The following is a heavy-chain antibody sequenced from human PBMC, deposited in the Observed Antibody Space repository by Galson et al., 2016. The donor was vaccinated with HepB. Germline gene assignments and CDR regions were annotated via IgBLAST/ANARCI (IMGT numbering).Heavy chain of an antibody. CDR2: INPNSGTT. V-gene: IGHV1-2*02. D-gene: IGHD6-13*01. Sequence: SVKVSCKASGYTFTDYYVHWVRQAPGQGLEWMAWINPNSGTTNYEQKFLGRVTMTRDTSITTVYMELSRLRFDDTAVSYCARDESSSWYIDYWGQGPLITVSS. J-gene: IGHJ4*02. CDR1: GYTFTDYY. CDR3: ARDESSSWYIDY.